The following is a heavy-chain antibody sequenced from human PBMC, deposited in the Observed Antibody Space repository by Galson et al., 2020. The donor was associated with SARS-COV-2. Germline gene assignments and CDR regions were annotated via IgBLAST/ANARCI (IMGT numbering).Heavy chain of an antibody. J-gene: IGHJ6*04. V-gene: IGHV3-9*01. D-gene: IGHD2-2*01. CDR1: GFTFDDYA. CDR2: ISWNSGSI. CDR3: TNSFVPAALLDV. Sequence: GGSLRLSCAASGFTFDDYAMHWVRQAPGKGLEWVSGISWNSGSIGYADSVKGRFTISRDNAKNSLYLQMNSLRAEDTALYYCTNSFVPAALLDVWGKGTTVTVSS.